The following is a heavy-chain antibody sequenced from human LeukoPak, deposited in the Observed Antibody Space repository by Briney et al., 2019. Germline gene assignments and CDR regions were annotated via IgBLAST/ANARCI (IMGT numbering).Heavy chain of an antibody. V-gene: IGHV3-30*18. Sequence: GGSLRLSCAASGFTFSSYGMLWVRQAPGKGLEWVAVISYDGSNKYYADSVKGRFTISRDNSKNTLYLQMNSLRAEDTAVYYCAKLYSKGYYFDYWGQGTLVTVSS. CDR2: ISYDGSNK. CDR3: AKLYSKGYYFDY. CDR1: GFTFSSYG. J-gene: IGHJ4*02. D-gene: IGHD4-11*01.